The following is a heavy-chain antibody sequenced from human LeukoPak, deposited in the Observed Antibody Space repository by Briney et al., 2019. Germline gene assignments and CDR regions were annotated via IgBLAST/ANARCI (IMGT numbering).Heavy chain of an antibody. CDR1: GYTFTGYY. CDR3: AREVGENAEMATITDYYYMDV. CDR2: INPNSGGT. Sequence: ASVKVSCKASGYTFTGYYMHWVRQAPGQGLEWMGWINPNSGGTNYAQKLQGRVTMTRDTSISTAYMELSRLRSDDTAVYYCAREVGENAEMATITDYYYMDVWGKGTTVTVSS. V-gene: IGHV1-2*02. J-gene: IGHJ6*03. D-gene: IGHD5-24*01.